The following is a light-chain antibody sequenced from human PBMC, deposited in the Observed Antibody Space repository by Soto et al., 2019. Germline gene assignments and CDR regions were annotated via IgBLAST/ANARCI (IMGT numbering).Light chain of an antibody. CDR1: QSVNSY. Sequence: EIVLTQSPATLSLSPGERATLSCRASQSVNSYLAWYQQKPGQAPRLLIYGASSRATGIPDRFSGSGSGADFTLTISRLEPEDFAVYYCHQYDSSPRTFGQGTKVEIK. V-gene: IGKV3-20*01. CDR3: HQYDSSPRT. CDR2: GAS. J-gene: IGKJ1*01.